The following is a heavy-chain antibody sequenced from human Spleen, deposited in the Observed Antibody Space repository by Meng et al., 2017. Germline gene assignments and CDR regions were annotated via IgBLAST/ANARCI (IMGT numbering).Heavy chain of an antibody. CDR3: ARVGTTGTTGGMDV. V-gene: IGHV4-39*07. D-gene: IGHD1-1*01. Sequence: SETLSLTCTVSGGSISSSRYYWGWIRQPPGKGLEWIGSIYYSGSTYYNPSLKSRVTISVNTSKNQFSLKVTSVTAADTAMYYCARVGTTGTTGGMDVWGQGPTVTVSS. CDR2: IYYSGST. CDR1: GGSISSSRYY. J-gene: IGHJ6*02.